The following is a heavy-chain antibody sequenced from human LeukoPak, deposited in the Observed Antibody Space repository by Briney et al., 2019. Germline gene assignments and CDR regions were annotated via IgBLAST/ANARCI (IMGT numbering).Heavy chain of an antibody. Sequence: SETLSLTCTVSGGSVSSGSHYWSWIRQPPGKGLEWIGYIYYSGSTNYNPSLKSRVTISVDTSKNQFSLKLSSVTAADTAVYYCARGIAARPDSWFDPWGQGTLVTVSS. CDR3: ARGIAARPDSWFDP. D-gene: IGHD6-6*01. V-gene: IGHV4-61*01. J-gene: IGHJ5*02. CDR2: IYYSGST. CDR1: GGSVSSGSHY.